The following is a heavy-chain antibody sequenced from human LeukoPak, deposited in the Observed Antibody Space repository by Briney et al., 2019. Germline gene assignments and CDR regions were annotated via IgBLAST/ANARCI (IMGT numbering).Heavy chain of an antibody. CDR1: GGSISSYY. D-gene: IGHD4-17*01. V-gene: IGHV4-34*01. CDR3: ARGQGTVTTH. Sequence: SETLSLTCTVSGGSISSYYWSWIRQPPGKGLEWIGEINHSGSTNYNPSLKSRVTISLDTSKNQFSLKLSSVTAADTAVYYCARGQGTVTTHWGQGTLVTVSS. J-gene: IGHJ4*02. CDR2: INHSGST.